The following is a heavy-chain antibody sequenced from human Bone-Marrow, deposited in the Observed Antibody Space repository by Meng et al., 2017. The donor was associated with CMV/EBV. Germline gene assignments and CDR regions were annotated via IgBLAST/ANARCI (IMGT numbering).Heavy chain of an antibody. Sequence: GESLKISCEASGFAFSAYSMHWVRQAPGKGLEWVSGINWNGGSTGYADSVKGRFTISRDNAKNSLYLQMNSLRAEDTALYYCARDKTAGLNGGMDVWGQGTTVTVSS. D-gene: IGHD2-8*01. CDR1: GFAFSAYS. CDR3: ARDKTAGLNGGMDV. V-gene: IGHV3-20*04. CDR2: INWNGGST. J-gene: IGHJ6*02.